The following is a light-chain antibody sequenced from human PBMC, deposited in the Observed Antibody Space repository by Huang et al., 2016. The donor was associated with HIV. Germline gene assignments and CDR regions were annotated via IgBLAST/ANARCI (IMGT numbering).Light chain of an antibody. V-gene: IGKV1-27*01. CDR1: QGISHS. Sequence: DIQMTQSPSSLSASVGDRVTITCRASQGISHSLAWYQQKPGKVPRLLSYAASTLQSGVPSRVSGSRSGRDSSLTIGSLQPEDVATYYFQKYDSAPLTFGGGTKVEI. CDR2: AAS. J-gene: IGKJ4*01. CDR3: QKYDSAPLT.